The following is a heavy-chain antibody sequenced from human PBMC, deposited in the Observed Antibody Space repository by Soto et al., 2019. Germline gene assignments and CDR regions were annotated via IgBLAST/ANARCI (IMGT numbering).Heavy chain of an antibody. V-gene: IGHV1-8*01. D-gene: IGHD3-10*01. J-gene: IGHJ4*02. CDR1: GYTYTSYD. CDR2: MNPNSGNT. CDR3: ARGGVFFFAAPTNPFDY. Sequence: ASVKVSCKASGYTYTSYDINWVRQATGQGLEWMGWMNPNSGNTGYAQKFQGRVTMTRNTSISTAYMELSSLRSEDTAVYYCARGGVFFFAAPTNPFDYWGQGALVTVSS.